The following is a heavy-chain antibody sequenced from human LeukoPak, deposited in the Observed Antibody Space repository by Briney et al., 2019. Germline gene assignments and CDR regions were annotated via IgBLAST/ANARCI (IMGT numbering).Heavy chain of an antibody. D-gene: IGHD3-9*01. CDR1: GFTFSSYG. CDR2: ISYGGSNK. V-gene: IGHV3-30*18. J-gene: IGHJ4*02. Sequence: GGSLRLSCAASGFTFSSYGMHWVRQAPGKGLEWVAVISYGGSNKYYADSVKGRFTISRDNSKNTLYLQMNSLRAEDTAVYYCAKGELRYFDWLNYWGQGTLVTVSS. CDR3: AKGELRYFDWLNY.